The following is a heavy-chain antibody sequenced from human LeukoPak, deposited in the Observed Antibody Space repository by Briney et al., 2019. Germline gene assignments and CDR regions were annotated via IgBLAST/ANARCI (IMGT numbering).Heavy chain of an antibody. D-gene: IGHD6-13*01. CDR1: GFTFDDYA. V-gene: IGHV3-9*01. Sequence: GRSLRLSCAASGFTFDDYAMHWVRQAPGKGLEWVSGISWNSGSIGYADSVKGRFTISRDNAKNSLYLQMNSLRAEDTALYYCAKDTRHSSSWAIDYWGQGTLVTVPS. CDR2: ISWNSGSI. CDR3: AKDTRHSSSWAIDY. J-gene: IGHJ4*02.